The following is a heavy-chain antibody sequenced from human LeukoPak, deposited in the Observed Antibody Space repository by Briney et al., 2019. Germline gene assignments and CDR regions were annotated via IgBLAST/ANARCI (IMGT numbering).Heavy chain of an antibody. J-gene: IGHJ4*02. Sequence: ASVKVSCKASGYTFTGYYMHWVRQASGQGLEWMGWINPNSGGTNYAQKFQGRVTMTRDTSISTAYMELSRLRSDDTAVYYCARDLLDSSGYHIRPIDYWGQGTLVTVSS. V-gene: IGHV1-2*02. CDR3: ARDLLDSSGYHIRPIDY. D-gene: IGHD3-22*01. CDR2: INPNSGGT. CDR1: GYTFTGYY.